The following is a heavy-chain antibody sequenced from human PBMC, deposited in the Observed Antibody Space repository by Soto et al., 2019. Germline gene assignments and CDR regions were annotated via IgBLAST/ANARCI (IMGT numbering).Heavy chain of an antibody. Sequence: EVQLVESGGGLVQPGGSLRLSCADSGFSFSSYWMHWVRQGPGKGLVWVARINTEGSSTNYADSVEGRFTISRDNAKNTMYLQMNSLRAEDTAGYYCARSPGGYYIAWGQGTMVTVSS. J-gene: IGHJ3*01. CDR2: INTEGSST. V-gene: IGHV3-74*01. CDR3: ARSPGGYYIA. CDR1: GFSFSSYW. D-gene: IGHD2-15*01.